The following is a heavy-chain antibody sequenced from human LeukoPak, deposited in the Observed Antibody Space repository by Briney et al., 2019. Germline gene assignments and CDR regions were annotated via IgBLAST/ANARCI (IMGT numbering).Heavy chain of an antibody. D-gene: IGHD1-26*01. Sequence: GGSLRLSCAASGFVFRNYWMHWVRQAPGKGLVWVSRIDGDGTSINYADSVRGRFTISRDNAKNTVYLQMNRLRAEDTAVYYCARGWELLAYWGQGALVTVSS. CDR1: GFVFRNYW. CDR2: IDGDGTSI. V-gene: IGHV3-74*01. CDR3: ARGWELLAY. J-gene: IGHJ4*02.